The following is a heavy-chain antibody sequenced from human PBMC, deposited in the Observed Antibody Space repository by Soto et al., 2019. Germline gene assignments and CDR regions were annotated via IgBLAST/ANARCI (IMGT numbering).Heavy chain of an antibody. CDR1: GGSIISGDYY. CDR3: ARLAPYCRGGRCYSDPFDY. J-gene: IGHJ4*02. Sequence: SETLSLTCTVSGGSIISGDYYWSWIRQTPGKGLEWIGYIYYSGNTNYNPSLKSRLTISVDTSKNQFSLKLSSVTAADTAVYYCARLAPYCRGGRCYSDPFDYWGQGTLVTVSS. D-gene: IGHD2-15*01. V-gene: IGHV4-30-4*01. CDR2: IYYSGNT.